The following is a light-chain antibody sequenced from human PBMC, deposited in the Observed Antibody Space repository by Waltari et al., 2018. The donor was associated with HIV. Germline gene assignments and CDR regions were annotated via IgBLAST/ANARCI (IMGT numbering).Light chain of an antibody. V-gene: IGKV1-9*01. Sequence: DIQLTQSPSFLSASVGDMVPITCRASRDVSNFLAWYQKKPGTAPKLLIYGASSLQSGVPSRFGGSGSGAQFTLTINSLQPDDFATYYCQQSDSYPLTFGQGTRL. CDR1: RDVSNF. J-gene: IGKJ5*01. CDR2: GAS. CDR3: QQSDSYPLT.